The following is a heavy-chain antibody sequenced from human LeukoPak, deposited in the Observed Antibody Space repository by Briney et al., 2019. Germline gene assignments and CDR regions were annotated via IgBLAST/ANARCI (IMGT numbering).Heavy chain of an antibody. Sequence: PSETLSLTCTVSGGSISSYYWSWIRQPPGKGLEWIGYIYYSGSTNYNPSLKSRVTISVDTSKNQFSLKLSSVTAADTAVYYCAREPRSSPRGYYGMDVWDQGTTVTVSS. CDR3: AREPRSSPRGYYGMDV. V-gene: IGHV4-59*01. J-gene: IGHJ6*02. CDR1: GGSISSYY. D-gene: IGHD6-13*01. CDR2: IYYSGST.